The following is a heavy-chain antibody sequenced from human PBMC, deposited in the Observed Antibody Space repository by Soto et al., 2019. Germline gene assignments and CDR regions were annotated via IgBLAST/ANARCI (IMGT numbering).Heavy chain of an antibody. V-gene: IGHV4-59*01. D-gene: IGHD6-19*01. CDR3: ARMYSSGWTRLFDY. J-gene: IGHJ4*02. CDR2: IYYSGST. CDR1: GGSISSYY. Sequence: SETLSLTCTVSGGSISSYYWSWIRQPPGKGLEWIGYIYYSGSTNYNPSLKSRVTISVDTSKNQFSLKLSSVTAADTAVYYCARMYSSGWTRLFDYWGQGTLVTVSS.